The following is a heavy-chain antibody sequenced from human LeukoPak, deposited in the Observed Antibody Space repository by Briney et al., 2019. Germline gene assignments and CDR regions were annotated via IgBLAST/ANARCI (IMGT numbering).Heavy chain of an antibody. CDR3: ARGPTSTIWYYYYMDV. J-gene: IGHJ6*03. CDR1: GGSISGYY. V-gene: IGHV4-59*01. CDR2: IFYSGDT. D-gene: IGHD5/OR15-5a*01. Sequence: SETLSLTCTVSGGSISGYYWSWIRQLPGKGLEWIGYIFYSGDTNYNPSLKTRVTISLDTSKNQFSLNLSSVTAADTAVYYCARGPTSTIWYYYYMDVWGKGTTVTVSS.